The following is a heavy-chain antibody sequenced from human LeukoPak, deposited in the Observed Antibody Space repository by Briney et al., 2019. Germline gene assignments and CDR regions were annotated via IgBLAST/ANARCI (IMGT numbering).Heavy chain of an antibody. V-gene: IGHV1-18*01. CDR2: ISAYNGNT. D-gene: IGHD2-15*01. CDR1: GYTFTSYG. J-gene: IGHJ5*02. CDR3: ASHAPEDIVVVVAATGRNWFDP. Sequence: GASVNVSCKASGYTFTSYGISWVRQAPGQGLEWMGWISAYNGNTNYAQKLQGRVTITADESTSTAYMELSSLRSEDTAVYYCASHAPEDIVVVVAATGRNWFDPWGQGTLVTVSS.